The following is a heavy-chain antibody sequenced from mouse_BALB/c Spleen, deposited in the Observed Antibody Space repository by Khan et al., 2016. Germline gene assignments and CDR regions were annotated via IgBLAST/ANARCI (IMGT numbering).Heavy chain of an antibody. V-gene: IGHV2-4-1*01. CDR2: IWRGGST. J-gene: IGHJ4*01. D-gene: IGHD1-1*01. CDR1: GFSLTSYG. CDR3: CRNKYYGRCFYAMDY. Sequence: QVQLQQSGPGLVQPSQSLSITCTVSGFSLTSYGVHWVRQSPGKGLEWLGVIWRGGSTDYNAAFISRLSISKDNSKSQVFFKMNSLQTADTAIYYWCRNKYYGRCFYAMDYWGQGTSVTVSS.